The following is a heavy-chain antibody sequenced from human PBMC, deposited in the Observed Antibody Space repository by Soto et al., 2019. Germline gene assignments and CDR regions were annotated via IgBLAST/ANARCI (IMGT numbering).Heavy chain of an antibody. V-gene: IGHV3-74*01. Sequence: LRLSCAASGFTFSSYAMHWVRQVPGKGPAWVSRINHDGSKTEYADSVKGRFTISRDNTKNTLYLQMNSLRVEDTAMYYCVREPWGFSGTWYDYWGQGTLVTVSS. J-gene: IGHJ4*02. CDR2: INHDGSKT. D-gene: IGHD6-13*01. CDR3: VREPWGFSGTWYDY. CDR1: GFTFSSYA.